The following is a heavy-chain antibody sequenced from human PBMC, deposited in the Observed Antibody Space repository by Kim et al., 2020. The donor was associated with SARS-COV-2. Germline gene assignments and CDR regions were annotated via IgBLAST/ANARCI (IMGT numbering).Heavy chain of an antibody. D-gene: IGHD3-10*01. CDR1: GFTFSSYA. Sequence: GGSLRLSCAASGFTFSSYAMSWVRQAPGKGLEWVSAISGSGGSTYYADSVKGRFTISRDNSKNTLYLQMNSLRAEDTAVYYCAKSMVRGVIFLRLNMIHDPWGQGTLVTVSS. CDR3: AKSMVRGVIFLRLNMIHDP. V-gene: IGHV3-23*01. CDR2: ISGSGGST. J-gene: IGHJ5*02.